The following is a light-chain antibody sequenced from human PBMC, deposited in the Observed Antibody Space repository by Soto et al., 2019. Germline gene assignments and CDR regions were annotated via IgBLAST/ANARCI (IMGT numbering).Light chain of an antibody. V-gene: IGKV3-15*01. CDR2: GAS. Sequence: EIVMTQSPATLSVSPGERATLSCRASQSVSSNLAWYQQKPGQAPRLLIYGASTRGTGIPARFSGSGSGTEFTLTISSLKSEDFAVYYFQQYNNWPVWTFGQGTKVEIK. CDR3: QQYNNWPVWT. CDR1: QSVSSN. J-gene: IGKJ1*01.